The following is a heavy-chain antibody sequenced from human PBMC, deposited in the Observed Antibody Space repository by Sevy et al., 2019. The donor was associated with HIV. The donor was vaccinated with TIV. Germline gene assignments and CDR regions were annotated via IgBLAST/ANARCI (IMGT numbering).Heavy chain of an antibody. CDR1: GGSISSGGYS. D-gene: IGHD3-3*01. CDR2: IYHSGST. Sequence: SETLSLTCAVSGGSISSGGYSWSWIRQPPGKGLEWIGYIYHSGSTYYNPSLKSRVTISVDRSKNQFSLKLSSVTAADTAVYYCARALYDFWCGYYQPTFDYWGQGTLVTVSS. J-gene: IGHJ4*02. CDR3: ARALYDFWCGYYQPTFDY. V-gene: IGHV4-30-2*01.